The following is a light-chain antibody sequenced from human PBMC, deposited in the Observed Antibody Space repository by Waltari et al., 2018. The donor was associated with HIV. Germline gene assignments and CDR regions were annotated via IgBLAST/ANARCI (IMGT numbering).Light chain of an antibody. J-gene: IGKJ5*01. CDR2: GAS. Sequence: EIVMTQSPATLSVSPGERATLSCRASQSVGSNLAWYQQTPGQAPRLLIYGASTRATGIPARFSGSGSVTEFTLTISSLQSEDFAVYYCQQYNNWVTFGQGTRLEIK. CDR3: QQYNNWVT. V-gene: IGKV3-15*01. CDR1: QSVGSN.